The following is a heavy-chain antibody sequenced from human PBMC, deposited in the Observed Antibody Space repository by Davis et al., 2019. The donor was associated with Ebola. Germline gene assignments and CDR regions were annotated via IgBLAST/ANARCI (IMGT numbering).Heavy chain of an antibody. Sequence: GESLKISCAASGFTFKNYEMNWVRQAPGKGLEWVSYISSSGSTIYYADSVKGRFTISRDNAKNSLYLQMNSLRAEDTAAYYCARDGITIFGVVIRYYYYGMDVWGQGTTVTVSS. CDR3: ARDGITIFGVVIRYYYYGMDV. CDR2: ISSSGSTI. CDR1: GFTFKNYE. D-gene: IGHD3-3*01. V-gene: IGHV3-48*03. J-gene: IGHJ6*02.